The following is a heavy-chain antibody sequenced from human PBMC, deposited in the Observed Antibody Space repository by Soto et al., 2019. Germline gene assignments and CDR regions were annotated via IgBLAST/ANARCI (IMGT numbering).Heavy chain of an antibody. CDR1: GDSINSDKYY. J-gene: IGHJ4*02. D-gene: IGHD3-9*01. Sequence: SETMSHTCSVSGDSINSDKYYWGRIRQPPGKGLEWIGSIYFRGNTYYNPSLQTRVTISLDKPKSQFSLKLNSVTAADSAVYFCARLEGLATISYYFDFWGQGALVTVSS. V-gene: IGHV4-39*01. CDR2: IYFRGNT. CDR3: ARLEGLATISYYFDF.